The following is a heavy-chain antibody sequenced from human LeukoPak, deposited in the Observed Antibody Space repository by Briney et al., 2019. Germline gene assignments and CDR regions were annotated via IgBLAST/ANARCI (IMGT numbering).Heavy chain of an antibody. D-gene: IGHD4-17*01. V-gene: IGHV3-21*01. CDR1: GFTFGSYS. CDR2: ISSSSSYI. J-gene: IGHJ4*02. CDR3: ARATVTTYSYYFDY. Sequence: GGSLRLSCAASGFTFGSYSMNWVRQAPGKGLEWVSSISSSSSYIYYADSVKGRFTISRDNAKNSLYLQMNSLRAEDTAVYYCARATVTTYSYYFDYWGQGTLVTVPS.